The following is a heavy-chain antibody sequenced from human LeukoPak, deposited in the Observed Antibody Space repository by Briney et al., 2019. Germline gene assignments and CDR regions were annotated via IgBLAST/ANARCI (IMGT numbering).Heavy chain of an antibody. V-gene: IGHV3-48*04. CDR3: ATGPYTAYLY. Sequence: GGSLRLSCEASGFIFSDYNMNWVRQAPGKGLEWLSFIDSSSSTIYYADSVKGRFAISRDNAKNSLFLQMDSLRAEDTAVYYCATGPYTAYLYWGQGTLVTVSS. J-gene: IGHJ4*02. CDR1: GFIFSDYN. D-gene: IGHD2-2*02. CDR2: IDSSSSTI.